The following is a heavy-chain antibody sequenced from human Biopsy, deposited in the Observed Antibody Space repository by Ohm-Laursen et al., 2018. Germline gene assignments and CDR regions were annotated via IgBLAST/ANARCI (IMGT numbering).Heavy chain of an antibody. D-gene: IGHD2-8*01. J-gene: IGHJ3*01. CDR2: INKDGSVT. V-gene: IGHV3-7*01. CDR1: GFTFSQYW. Sequence: SLRLSCAAFGFTFSQYWMTWVRQYPGKGLEWVANINKDGSVTNYLDSVKGRFAVSRDNAKNSAYLQMNSLRTEDTAIYYCARDSGGGDSINGWYDALDLWGRGTTVTVSS. CDR3: ARDSGGGDSINGWYDALDL.